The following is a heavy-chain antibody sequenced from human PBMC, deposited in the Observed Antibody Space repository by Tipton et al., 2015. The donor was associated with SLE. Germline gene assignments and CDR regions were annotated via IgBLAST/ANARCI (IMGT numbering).Heavy chain of an antibody. CDR3: ARGKGHYSYLGYYYYGMDV. Sequence: QLVQSGAEVKKPGSSVKVSCKASGGTFSSYAISWVRQAPGQGLEWMGRIIPIFGTANYAQKFQGRVTITADESTSTAYMELSSLRSEDTAVYYCARGKGHYSYLGYYYYGMDVWGQGTTVTVSS. J-gene: IGHJ6*02. CDR2: IIPIFGTA. V-gene: IGHV1-69*18. D-gene: IGHD3-10*01. CDR1: GGTFSSYA.